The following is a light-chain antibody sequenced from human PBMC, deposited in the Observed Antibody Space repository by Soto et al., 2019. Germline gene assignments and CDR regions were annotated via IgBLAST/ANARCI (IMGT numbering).Light chain of an antibody. J-gene: IGLJ1*01. CDR1: SGHSSYI. CDR3: ETWDSNTRV. Sequence: QPVLTQSSSASASLGSSVKLTCTLSSGHSSYIIAWHQQQPGKAPRYLMKLEGSGSYNKGSGVPDRFSGSSSGADRYLTISNLQFEDEAAYYCETWDSNTRVFGTGTKLTVL. CDR2: LEGSGSY. V-gene: IGLV4-60*02.